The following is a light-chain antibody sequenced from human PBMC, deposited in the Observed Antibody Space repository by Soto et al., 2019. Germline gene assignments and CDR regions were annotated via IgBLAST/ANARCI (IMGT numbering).Light chain of an antibody. CDR2: EVN. CDR1: SSDVGGYNF. CDR3: SSYTTSSTFV. Sequence: QSALTQPASVSGSPGQSITISCTGTSSDVGGYNFVSWYRQDPGKAPKLLIYEVNNRPSGISNRFSGSKSGILASLTISGLQAEDEADNYCSSYTTSSTFVFGSGTKVTVL. J-gene: IGLJ1*01. V-gene: IGLV2-14*01.